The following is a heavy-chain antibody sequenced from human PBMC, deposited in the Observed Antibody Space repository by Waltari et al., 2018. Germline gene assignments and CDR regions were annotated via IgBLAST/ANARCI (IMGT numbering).Heavy chain of an antibody. CDR3: STYTDVTFGDH. CDR2: IRADGDYT. Sequence: EVQLVESGGGLVQPGGSLRLSCAVSGFTFSSSWMHWVRQAPGKGLVWVSRIRADGDYTSYADSVKGRFTISRDNAKSTLYLQMNSLTAEDTAIYYCSTYTDVTFGDHWGQGALVTVYS. J-gene: IGHJ4*02. V-gene: IGHV3-74*01. CDR1: GFTFSSSW. D-gene: IGHD3-10*01.